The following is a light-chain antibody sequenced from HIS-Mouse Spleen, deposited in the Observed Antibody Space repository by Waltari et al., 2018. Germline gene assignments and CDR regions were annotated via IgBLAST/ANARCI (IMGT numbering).Light chain of an antibody. CDR2: EGS. CDR1: SSDVGSYNL. Sequence: QSALTQPASVSGSPGQSITISCTGTSSDVGSYNLVSWYQQHPGKAPKLMIYEGSTRPSGVSNRFSCSKSGNTASLTISGLQAEDEADYYCCSYAGSSTYVFGTGTKVTVL. CDR3: CSYAGSSTYV. V-gene: IGLV2-23*01. J-gene: IGLJ1*01.